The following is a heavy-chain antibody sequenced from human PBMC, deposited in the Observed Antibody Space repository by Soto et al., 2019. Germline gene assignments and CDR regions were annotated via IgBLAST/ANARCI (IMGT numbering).Heavy chain of an antibody. CDR3: AKDLQAYGDYDYYCYGLDV. J-gene: IGHJ6*02. D-gene: IGHD4-17*01. CDR1: GFTFGTFG. CDR2: ISYDGNNK. Sequence: QLVESGGGVVPPGASLRLSCAASGFTFGTFGMHWVRQTPGKGLEWVAVISYDGNNKVYADSVKGRFTISRDNFKNTVDLVMNNLKVDDTAVYYCAKDLQAYGDYDYYCYGLDVWGQGATVSVSS. V-gene: IGHV3-30*18.